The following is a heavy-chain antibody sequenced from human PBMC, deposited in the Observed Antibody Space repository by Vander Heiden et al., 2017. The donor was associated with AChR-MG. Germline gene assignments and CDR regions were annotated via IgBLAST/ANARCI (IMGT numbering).Heavy chain of an antibody. J-gene: IGHJ6*02. V-gene: IGHV3-9*01. CDR1: GFTFDDYA. Sequence: EVQLVESGGGLVQPGRSLRLSCAASGFTFDDYAMHGVRQAPGKGLEWVSGISWNSGSIGYADSVKGRFTISRDNAKNSLYLQMNSLRAEDTALYYCAKDITDYYYYGMDVWGQGTTVTVSS. CDR3: AKDITDYYYYGMDV. CDR2: ISWNSGSI.